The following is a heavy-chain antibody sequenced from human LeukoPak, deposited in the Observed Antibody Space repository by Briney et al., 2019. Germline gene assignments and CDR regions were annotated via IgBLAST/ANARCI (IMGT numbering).Heavy chain of an antibody. D-gene: IGHD1-14*01. J-gene: IGHJ4*02. CDR3: AINTDRNLPIDY. CDR1: GYTFTGYY. CDR2: INPNSGGT. Sequence: ASVKVSCKASGYTFTGYYMHWVRQAPGQGLEWMGRINPNSGGTNYAQKFQGRVTMTRDTSISTAYMELSRLGSDDTAVYYCAINTDRNLPIDYWGQGTLVTVSS. V-gene: IGHV1-2*06.